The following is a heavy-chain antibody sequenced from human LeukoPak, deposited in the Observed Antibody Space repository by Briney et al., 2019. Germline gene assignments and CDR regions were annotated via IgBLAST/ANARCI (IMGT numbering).Heavy chain of an antibody. J-gene: IGHJ5*02. D-gene: IGHD1/OR15-1a*01. CDR1: GYTFTSYY. V-gene: IGHV1-69*04. CDR2: IIPILGIA. CDR3: ARDRRWNTNWFDP. Sequence: SVKVSCKASGYTFTSYYMYWVRQAPGQGLEWMGRIIPILGIANYAQKFQGRVTITADKSTSTAYMELSSLRSEDTAVYYCARDRRWNTNWFDPWGQGTLVTVSS.